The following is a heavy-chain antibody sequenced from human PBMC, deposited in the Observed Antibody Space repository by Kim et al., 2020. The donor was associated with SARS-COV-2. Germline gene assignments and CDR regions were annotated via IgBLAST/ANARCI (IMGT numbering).Heavy chain of an antibody. V-gene: IGHV3-66*02. CDR3: ARDRRPPSGWGEWYFDL. J-gene: IGHJ2*01. CDR1: GFTVSSNY. CDR2: IYSGGST. Sequence: GGSLRLSCAASGFTVSSNYMSWVRQAPGKGLEWVSVIYSGGSTYYADSVKGRFTISRDNSKNTLYLQMNSLRAEDTAVYYCARDRRPPSGWGEWYFDLWGRGTLVTVSS. D-gene: IGHD3-10*01.